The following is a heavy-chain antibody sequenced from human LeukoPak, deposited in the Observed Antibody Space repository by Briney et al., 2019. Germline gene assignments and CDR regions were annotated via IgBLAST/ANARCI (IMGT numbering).Heavy chain of an antibody. CDR1: GGSISSSSYY. V-gene: IGHV4-39*07. CDR3: ARDDGTYSGIFDY. Sequence: SETLSLTCTVSGGSISSSSYYWGWIRQPPGKGLEWIGSTHYSGSTYYNPSLKSRVTISVDTSKNQFSLKLSSVTAADTAVYYCARDDGTYSGIFDYWGQGTLVTVSS. J-gene: IGHJ4*02. CDR2: THYSGST. D-gene: IGHD4-23*01.